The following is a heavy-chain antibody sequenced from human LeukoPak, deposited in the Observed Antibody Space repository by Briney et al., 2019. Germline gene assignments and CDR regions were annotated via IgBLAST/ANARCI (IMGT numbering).Heavy chain of an antibody. CDR2: ISSDGSEK. V-gene: IGHV3-30-3*01. D-gene: IGHD6-19*01. J-gene: IGHJ4*02. CDR1: GFTFSTYA. Sequence: AGSLRLSCAASGFTFSTYAMHWVRQAPGKGLEWVAVISSDGSEKYYADSVKGRFTISRDNSRNTLYLQMNSLRAEDTAVYYCARGPYSIGWYYLDYWGQGTLVTVSS. CDR3: ARGPYSIGWYYLDY.